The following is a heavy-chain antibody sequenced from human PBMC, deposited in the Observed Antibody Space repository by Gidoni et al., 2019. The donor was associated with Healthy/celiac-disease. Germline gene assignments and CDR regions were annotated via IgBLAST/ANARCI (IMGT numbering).Heavy chain of an antibody. CDR3: ARDAQGTSYGYWGVYYYYYGMDV. V-gene: IGHV1-2*02. CDR2: INPNSGGT. CDR1: GYTFTGYY. J-gene: IGHJ6*02. Sequence: QVQLVQSGAEVKKPGASVKVSCKASGYTFTGYYMHWLRQAPGQGLEWMGWINPNSGGTNYAQKFQGRVTMTRDTSISTAYMELSRLRSDDTAVYYCARDAQGTSYGYWGVYYYYYGMDVWGQGTTVTVSS. D-gene: IGHD5-18*01.